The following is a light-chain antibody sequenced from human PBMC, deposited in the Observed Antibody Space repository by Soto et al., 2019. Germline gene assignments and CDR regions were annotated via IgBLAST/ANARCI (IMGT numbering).Light chain of an antibody. CDR2: AAS. CDR3: QQYYSYPLT. CDR1: QTINSW. V-gene: IGKV1-5*01. Sequence: DIQMNQSPSTLSASVGDRVTITCRASQTINSWLAWYQQKPGKAPKLLIYAASTLQSGVPSRFSGSGSGTDFTLTISCLQSEDFATYYCQQYYSYPLTFGGGTKVDIK. J-gene: IGKJ4*01.